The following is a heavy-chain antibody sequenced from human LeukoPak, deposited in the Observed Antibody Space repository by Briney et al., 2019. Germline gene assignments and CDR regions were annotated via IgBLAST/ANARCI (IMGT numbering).Heavy chain of an antibody. Sequence: SETLSPTCAVSGGSISSSNWWSWVRQPPGKGLEWIGEIYHSGSTNYNPSLKSRVTMSVDTSKSQFSLKVSSVTAADTAVYYCARVFDSGSQAYFYYMDVWGKGTTVTISS. V-gene: IGHV4-4*02. CDR1: GGSISSSNW. CDR3: ARVFDSGSQAYFYYMDV. J-gene: IGHJ6*03. D-gene: IGHD3-10*01. CDR2: IYHSGST.